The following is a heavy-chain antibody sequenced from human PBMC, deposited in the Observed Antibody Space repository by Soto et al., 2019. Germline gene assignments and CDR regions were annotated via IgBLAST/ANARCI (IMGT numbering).Heavy chain of an antibody. D-gene: IGHD6-19*01. V-gene: IGHV1-2*02. CDR2: INPKNGVT. CDR1: GYSFTGYY. J-gene: IGHJ6*02. Sequence: ASVKVSCKASGYSFTGYYLHWVRQAPGQGLEWMGWINPKNGVTKYGQKFQGRLTMTRDTSISTAYMELSRLRSDDTAVYYCARVPHTKYSSGWYVYYGMDVWGQGTTVTVSS. CDR3: ARVPHTKYSSGWYVYYGMDV.